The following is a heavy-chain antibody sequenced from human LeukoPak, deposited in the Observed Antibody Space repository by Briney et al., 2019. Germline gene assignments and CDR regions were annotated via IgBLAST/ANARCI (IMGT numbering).Heavy chain of an antibody. CDR2: IRYDGSNK. D-gene: IGHD6-13*01. Sequence: GGSLRLSCAASGFTFSSYGMHWVRQAPGKGLEWVAFIRYDGSNKYYADSVKGRFTISRDNSKIALYLQMNSLRAEDTAVYYCAKASLAAAGMNSCPDYWGQGTLVTVSS. J-gene: IGHJ4*02. V-gene: IGHV3-30*02. CDR1: GFTFSSYG. CDR3: AKASLAAAGMNSCPDY.